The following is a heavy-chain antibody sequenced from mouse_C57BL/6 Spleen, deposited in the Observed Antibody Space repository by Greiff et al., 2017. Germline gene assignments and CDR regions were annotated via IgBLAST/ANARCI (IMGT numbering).Heavy chain of an antibody. CDR1: GYTFTDYY. CDR3: ARGSANEGDY. Sequence: VQLQQSGPVLVKPGASVKMSCKASGYTFTDYYMNWVKQSPGKSLEWIGGINPYNGGTNYNQKFKGKATLTVDKSSNTAYMELTSLTSEASAVYYGARGSANEGDYWGQGTTLTVAS. CDR2: INPYNGGT. J-gene: IGHJ2*01. V-gene: IGHV1-19*01.